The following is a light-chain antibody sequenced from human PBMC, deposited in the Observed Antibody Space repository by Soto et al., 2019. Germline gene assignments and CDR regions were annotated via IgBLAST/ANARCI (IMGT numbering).Light chain of an antibody. CDR3: SSYTNINTRACV. J-gene: IGLJ1*01. Sequence: QSVLTQPASVSGSPGQSITISCTGTSSDVVGYNYVSWYQQHPGKAPKLMIYEVTDRPSGVSNRFSGSKSGNTASLTISGLQAEDEAEYYCSSYTNINTRACVFGPGTKVTV. V-gene: IGLV2-14*01. CDR2: EVT. CDR1: SSDVVGYNY.